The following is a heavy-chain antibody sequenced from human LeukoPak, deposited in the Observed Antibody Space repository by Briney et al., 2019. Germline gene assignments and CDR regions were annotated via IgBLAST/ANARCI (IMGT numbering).Heavy chain of an antibody. CDR2: IYYSGGT. CDR1: GGSIGRSSYY. J-gene: IGHJ4*02. CDR3: ARHGSIATGAFTY. D-gene: IGHD6-13*01. V-gene: IGHV4-39*01. Sequence: SETLSLTCSVSGGSIGRSSYYWGWTRQPPGKGLEWIGSIYYSGGTYYNPSLKSRVTISVDTSRNQFSLKLGSVTAADTAVYYCARHGSIATGAFTYWGQGTLVTVSP.